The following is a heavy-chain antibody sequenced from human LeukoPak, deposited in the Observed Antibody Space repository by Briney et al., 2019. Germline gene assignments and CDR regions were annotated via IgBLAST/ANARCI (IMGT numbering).Heavy chain of an antibody. CDR1: GFTFDDYA. Sequence: PGGSLRLSCAASGFTFDDYAMHWVRQAPGKGLEWVSLISRDGGSTYYADSVKGRFTISRDNAKNTLFLQMNSLRAEDTAVYYCARGTTGREYYFDYWGQGTLVTVSS. V-gene: IGHV3-43*02. CDR3: ARGTTGREYYFDY. D-gene: IGHD1-1*01. J-gene: IGHJ4*02. CDR2: ISRDGGST.